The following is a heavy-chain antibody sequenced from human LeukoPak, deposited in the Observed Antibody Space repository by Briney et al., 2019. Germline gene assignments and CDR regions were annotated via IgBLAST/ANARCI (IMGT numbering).Heavy chain of an antibody. D-gene: IGHD3-10*01. CDR2: INPNSGGT. CDR3: ARGPFIIHAFDY. V-gene: IGHV1-2*02. Sequence: ASVKVSCKASGYTFTGYYMHWVRQAPGQGLEWMGWINPNSGGTNYAQKFQGRVTMTRDTSISTAYMELSRLRSDDTAVYHCARGPFIIHAFDYWGQGTLVTVSS. CDR1: GYTFTGYY. J-gene: IGHJ4*02.